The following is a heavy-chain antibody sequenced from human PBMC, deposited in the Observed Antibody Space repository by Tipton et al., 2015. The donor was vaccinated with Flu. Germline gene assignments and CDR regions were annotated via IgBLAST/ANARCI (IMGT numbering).Heavy chain of an antibody. CDR2: IYSIGST. D-gene: IGHD2-15*01. CDR3: ARDTSYCSGGSCDY. CDR1: GFTVSTNY. V-gene: IGHV3-53*01. J-gene: IGHJ4*02. Sequence: QLVQSGGGLIQPGGSLRLSCAASGFTVSTNYMSWVRQAPGKGLEWVSVIYSIGSTYYADSVKGRLTISRDNSKNTLYLQMNSLRVEDTAVYYCARDTSYCSGGSCDYWGQGTLVTVSS.